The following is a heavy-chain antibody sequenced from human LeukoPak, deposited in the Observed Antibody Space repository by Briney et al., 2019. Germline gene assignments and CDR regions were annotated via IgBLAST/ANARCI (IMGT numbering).Heavy chain of an antibody. Sequence: GGSLRLSCPASGFTFSSYAMHWVRQAPGKGLEWVAVISYDGSNKYYADSVKGRFTISRDNSKNTLYLQMNSLRAEDTAVYYCARDPYTVVVPVADYWGQGTLVTVSS. CDR2: ISYDGSNK. J-gene: IGHJ4*02. CDR1: GFTFSSYA. CDR3: ARDPYTVVVPVADY. D-gene: IGHD2-2*01. V-gene: IGHV3-30*04.